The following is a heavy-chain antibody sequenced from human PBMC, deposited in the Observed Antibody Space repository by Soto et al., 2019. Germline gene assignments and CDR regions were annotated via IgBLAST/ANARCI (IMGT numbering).Heavy chain of an antibody. J-gene: IGHJ4*02. V-gene: IGHV3-21*01. CDR1: GFTFSSYS. CDR3: AREGDGFSHFDY. CDR2: ISSSSRYI. D-gene: IGHD1-26*01. Sequence: EVQLVESGGGLVKPGGSLRLSCAASGFTFSSYSINWVRQAPGKGLEWVSSISSSSRYIYYADSVKGRFTIFSDNAKNSLYLQMNSLRAEDTAVYYCAREGDGFSHFDYWGQGTLVTVSS.